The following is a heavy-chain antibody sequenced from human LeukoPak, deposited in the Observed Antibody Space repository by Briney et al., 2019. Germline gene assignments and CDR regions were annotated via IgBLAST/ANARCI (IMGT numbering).Heavy chain of an antibody. D-gene: IGHD2-2*01. J-gene: IGHJ4*02. CDR1: GGSFSDYY. Sequence: SETLSLTCAVYGGSFSDYYWNWIRQPPGKGLEWIGEINHSGSTNYNPSLKSRVTISVETSKNQFSLKLSSVIAADTAVYYCARSTHCSSTSCPRGPFDYWGQGTLVTVSS. CDR3: ARSTHCSSTSCPRGPFDY. CDR2: INHSGST. V-gene: IGHV4-34*01.